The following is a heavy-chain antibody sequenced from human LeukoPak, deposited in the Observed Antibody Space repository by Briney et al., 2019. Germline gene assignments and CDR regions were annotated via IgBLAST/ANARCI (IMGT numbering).Heavy chain of an antibody. J-gene: IGHJ6*02. CDR2: IKQDGSEK. CDR3: ARDGAHYGMDV. D-gene: IGHD3-16*01. Sequence: GGSLRLSCAASGFTFSSYAMSWVRQAPGKGLEWVANIKQDGSEKYYVDSVKGRFTISRDNAKNSPYLQMNSLRAEDTAVYYCARDGAHYGMDVWGQGTTVTVSS. CDR1: GFTFSSYA. V-gene: IGHV3-7*01.